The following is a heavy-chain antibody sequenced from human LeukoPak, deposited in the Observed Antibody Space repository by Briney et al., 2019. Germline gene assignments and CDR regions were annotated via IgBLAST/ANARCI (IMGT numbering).Heavy chain of an antibody. V-gene: IGHV1-69*06. CDR1: GGTFRSYA. D-gene: IGHD3-10*01. CDR3: ARDLTDYYGSGSSPFDY. Sequence: ASVKVSCKASGGTFRSYAISWVRQAPGQGLEWMGGIIPIFGTANYAQKFQGRVTITADKSTSTAYMELSSLRSEDTAVYYCARDLTDYYGSGSSPFDYWGQGTLVTVSS. CDR2: IIPIFGTA. J-gene: IGHJ4*02.